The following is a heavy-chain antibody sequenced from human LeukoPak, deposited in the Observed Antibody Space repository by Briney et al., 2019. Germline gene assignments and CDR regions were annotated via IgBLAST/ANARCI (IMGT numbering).Heavy chain of an antibody. CDR1: GYTFTGYY. Sequence: ASVKVSCKASGYTFTGYYMHWVRQAPGQGLERMGWINPNSGGTNYAQKFQGWVTMTRDTSISTAYMELSRLRSDDTAVYYCAREGGSVGADEMYYFDYRGQGTLVTVSS. J-gene: IGHJ4*02. CDR3: AREGGSVGADEMYYFDY. D-gene: IGHD1-26*01. CDR2: INPNSGGT. V-gene: IGHV1-2*04.